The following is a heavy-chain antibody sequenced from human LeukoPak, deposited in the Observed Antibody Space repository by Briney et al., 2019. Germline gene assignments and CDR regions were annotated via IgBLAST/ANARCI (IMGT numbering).Heavy chain of an antibody. V-gene: IGHV3-30*02. Sequence: PGGSLRLSCAASGFTFSSYGMHWVRQAPGKGLEWVAFIRYDGSNKYYADSVKGRFTISRDNSKNTLYLQMNSLRAEDTAVYYCAKVVGGRYYGSGSYYNSNIYMRDYYYMDVWGKGTTVTISS. CDR3: AKVVGGRYYGSGSYYNSNIYMRDYYYMDV. CDR2: IRYDGSNK. J-gene: IGHJ6*03. D-gene: IGHD3-10*01. CDR1: GFTFSSYG.